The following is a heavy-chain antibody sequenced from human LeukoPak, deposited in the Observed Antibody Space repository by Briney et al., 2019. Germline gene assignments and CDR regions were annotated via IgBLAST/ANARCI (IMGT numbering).Heavy chain of an antibody. Sequence: PGGSLRLSCAASGFTFTSYAMSWVRQAPGKGLEWVSAISGSGGSTYYADSVKGRFTISRDNSKNTLYLQMNSLRAEDTAIYYCAKTGNYYYGMDVWGQGTTDTVSS. CDR2: ISGSGGST. D-gene: IGHD1-14*01. CDR1: GFTFTSYA. CDR3: AKTGNYYYGMDV. J-gene: IGHJ6*02. V-gene: IGHV3-23*01.